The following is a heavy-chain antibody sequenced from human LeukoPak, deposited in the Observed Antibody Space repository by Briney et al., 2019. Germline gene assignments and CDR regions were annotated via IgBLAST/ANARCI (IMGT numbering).Heavy chain of an antibody. Sequence: ASVKVSCKASGYTFTGYYMHWVRQAPGQGLEWMGWINPNSGGTNYAQKLQGRVTMTTDTSTSTAYMELRSLRSDDTAVYYCAREGGSSGWYSYYYYYGMDVWGQGTTVTVSS. CDR3: AREGGSSGWYSYYYYYGMDV. D-gene: IGHD6-19*01. J-gene: IGHJ6*02. V-gene: IGHV1-2*02. CDR2: INPNSGGT. CDR1: GYTFTGYY.